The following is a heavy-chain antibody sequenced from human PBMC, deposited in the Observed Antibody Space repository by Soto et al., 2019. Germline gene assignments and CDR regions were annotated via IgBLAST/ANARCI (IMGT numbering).Heavy chain of an antibody. D-gene: IGHD6-19*01. CDR2: ISAYNGNT. V-gene: IGHV1-18*01. CDR1: GYTFTSYG. Sequence: ASVKVSCKASGYTFTSYGISWVRQAPGQGLEWMGWISAYNGNTNYAQKLQGRVTVTTDTSTSTAYMELRSLRSDDTAVYYCARDPLPIAVAGTNWFDPWGQGTLVTVSS. CDR3: ARDPLPIAVAGTNWFDP. J-gene: IGHJ5*02.